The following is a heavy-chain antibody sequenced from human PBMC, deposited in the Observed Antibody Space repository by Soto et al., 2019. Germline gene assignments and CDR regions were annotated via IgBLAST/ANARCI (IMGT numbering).Heavy chain of an antibody. CDR1: GFTFSNYG. D-gene: IGHD4-4*01. J-gene: IGHJ4*02. V-gene: IGHV3-30*18. CDR3: AKPSQPYSAPYYFDY. CDR2: ISYDGSTI. Sequence: QVQLVESGGGVVQPGRSLRLSCAASGFTFSNYGMHWVRQAPGKGLEWVAIISYDGSTIYYADSVKGRFTISRHNSKNTLYLQLNTLRTEDTAVYYCAKPSQPYSAPYYFDYWGQGTLVTDSS.